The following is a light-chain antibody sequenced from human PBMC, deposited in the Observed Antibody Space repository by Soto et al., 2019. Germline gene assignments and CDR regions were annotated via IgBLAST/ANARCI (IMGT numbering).Light chain of an antibody. J-gene: IGKJ1*01. CDR2: GAS. V-gene: IGKV3-15*01. CDR1: QSVGAT. CDR3: QQYADWPTT. Sequence: TEITQPRGTLSVSPFERGTIYCRASQSVGATVAWYHQRPGQAPRLLISGASTRATGVPARVSASGSGTAFTLTITSLQSDDFGVYYCQQYADWPTTFGQGTKVDIK.